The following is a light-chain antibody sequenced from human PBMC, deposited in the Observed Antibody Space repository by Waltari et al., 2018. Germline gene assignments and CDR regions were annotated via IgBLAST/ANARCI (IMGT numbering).Light chain of an antibody. CDR3: QHRSVWPLT. J-gene: IGKJ4*01. Sequence: IVLTQSPATLSLFPGERATLSCRASQSVRSYLAWYQQKPDQAPRLLIYDTSYRATGVPVRFSGSGSGTDYTLTISSLEPEDFAVYYCQHRSVWPLTFGGGTKVEMK. V-gene: IGKV3-11*01. CDR1: QSVRSY. CDR2: DTS.